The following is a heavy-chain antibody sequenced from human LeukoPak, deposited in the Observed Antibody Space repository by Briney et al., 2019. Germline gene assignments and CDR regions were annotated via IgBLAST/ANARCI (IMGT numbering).Heavy chain of an antibody. CDR2: INWNGGST. CDR1: GFTFDDYG. Sequence: GGSLRLSCAASGFTFDDYGLSWVRQAPGKGLEWVSTINWNGGSTCYADSVKGRFTISRDNAKNSLYLQMNSLRDEDTALYYCARVSDISVAAYFDYWGQGTLVTVSS. D-gene: IGHD6-19*01. CDR3: ARVSDISVAAYFDY. J-gene: IGHJ4*02. V-gene: IGHV3-20*04.